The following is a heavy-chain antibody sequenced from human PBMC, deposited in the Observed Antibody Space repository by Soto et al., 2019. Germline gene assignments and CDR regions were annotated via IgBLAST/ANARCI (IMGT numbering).Heavy chain of an antibody. V-gene: IGHV3-23*01. CDR3: ASLRMVRGVMVFWY. CDR1: GFTFSNYA. CDR2: ISSSGGST. J-gene: IGHJ4*02. Sequence: PGGSLRLSCAASGFTFSNYAMSWVRQAPGKGLEWVSAISSSGGSTYYADSVKGRFTISVDTSKNQFSLKLSSVTAADTAVYYCASLRMVRGVMVFWYWGQGTLVTVSS. D-gene: IGHD3-10*01.